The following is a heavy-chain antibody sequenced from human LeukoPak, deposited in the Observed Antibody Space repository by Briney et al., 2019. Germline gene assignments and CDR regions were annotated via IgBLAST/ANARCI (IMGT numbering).Heavy chain of an antibody. CDR1: GFTFSSYG. D-gene: IGHD6-19*01. J-gene: IGHJ4*02. CDR3: AKDRGWSGGDY. Sequence: PGGSLRLSCAASGFTFSSYGMHWVRQAPGKGLEWVVVISYDGSNKYYADSVKGRFTISRDNSKNTLYLQMNSLRAEDTAVYYCAKDRGWSGGDYWGQGTLVTVSS. CDR2: ISYDGSNK. V-gene: IGHV3-30*18.